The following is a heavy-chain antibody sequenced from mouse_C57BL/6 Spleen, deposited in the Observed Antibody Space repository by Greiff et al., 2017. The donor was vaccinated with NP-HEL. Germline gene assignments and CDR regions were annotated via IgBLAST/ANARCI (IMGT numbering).Heavy chain of an antibody. J-gene: IGHJ4*01. CDR2: IRNKANGYTT. CDR1: GFTFTDYY. CDR3: ARSLYDYDGNAMDY. D-gene: IGHD2-4*01. Sequence: EVNLVESGGGLVQPGGSLSLSCAASGFTFTDYYMSWVRQPPGKALEWLGFIRNKANGYTTEYSASVKGRFTISRDNSQSILYLQMNALRAEDSATYYCARSLYDYDGNAMDYWGQGTSVTVSS. V-gene: IGHV7-3*01.